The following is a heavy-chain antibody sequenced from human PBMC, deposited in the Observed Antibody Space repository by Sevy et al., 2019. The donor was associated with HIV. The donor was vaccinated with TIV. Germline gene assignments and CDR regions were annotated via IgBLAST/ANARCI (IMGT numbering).Heavy chain of an antibody. J-gene: IGHJ4*02. CDR2: INSNGVTT. Sequence: GGSLRLSCAASGFTFSSYAMHWVRHAPGKGLECVAAINSNGVTTYYADSVKGRFTISRDNSKNTLYLQMGSLRAEDMAVYYCARGGAFWSGYTDYWGQGTLVTVSS. D-gene: IGHD3-3*01. CDR1: GFTFSSYA. V-gene: IGHV3-64*02. CDR3: ARGGAFWSGYTDY.